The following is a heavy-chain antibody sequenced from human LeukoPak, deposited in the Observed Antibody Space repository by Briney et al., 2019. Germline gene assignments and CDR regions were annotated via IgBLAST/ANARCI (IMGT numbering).Heavy chain of an antibody. CDR2: ISGSGGST. Sequence: GGSLRLSCAASGFTFSTYSMNWVRQAPGKGLEWVSAISGSGGSTYYADSVKGRFTISRDNSKNTLYLQMNSLRAEDTAVYYCAKVNDVVVPAAIGPLDYWGQGTLVTVSS. CDR1: GFTFSTYS. J-gene: IGHJ4*02. V-gene: IGHV3-23*01. CDR3: AKVNDVVVPAAIGPLDY. D-gene: IGHD2-2*01.